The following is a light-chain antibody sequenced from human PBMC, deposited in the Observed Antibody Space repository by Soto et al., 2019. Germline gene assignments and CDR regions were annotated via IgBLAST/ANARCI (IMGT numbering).Light chain of an antibody. V-gene: IGKV1-9*01. Sequence: DIQLTQSPSILSASVGERVALTGLASQGISSYLAWDQQKPGKAPKLLIHAASTLQSGVPSRFSGSGSGTDFTLTISSLQPEDFATYYCQQLNSYPLTFGGGTKVDI. CDR2: AAS. CDR3: QQLNSYPLT. CDR1: QGISSY. J-gene: IGKJ4*01.